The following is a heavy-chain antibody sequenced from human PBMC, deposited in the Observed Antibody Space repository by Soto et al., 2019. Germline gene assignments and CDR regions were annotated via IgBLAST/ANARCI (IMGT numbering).Heavy chain of an antibody. D-gene: IGHD3-10*01. V-gene: IGHV1-69*13. CDR3: ATLQGSGTYYDDDY. CDR2: ILPKFGTA. J-gene: IGHJ4*02. Sequence: SVKVSCKASGGSSNNNANSWVRQAPGQGLEWMGGILPKFGTANYAQKFRGRLTITADESTRTTYMELRSLRSEDTALYYCATLQGSGTYYDDDYWGLGTQVTVSS. CDR1: GGSSNNNA.